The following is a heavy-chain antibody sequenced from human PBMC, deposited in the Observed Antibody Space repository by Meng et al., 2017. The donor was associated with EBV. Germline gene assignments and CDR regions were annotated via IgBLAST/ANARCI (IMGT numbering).Heavy chain of an antibody. Sequence: QVQLQESGPGLVKPSEXLSLTCTVSGGSISSYYWSWIRQPPGKGLEWIGYIYYSGSTNYNPSLKSRVTISVDTSKNQFSLKLSSVTAADTAVYYCARGSYGSGSYFDYWGQGTLVTVSS. V-gene: IGHV4-59*12. D-gene: IGHD3-10*01. J-gene: IGHJ4*02. CDR2: IYYSGST. CDR3: ARGSYGSGSYFDY. CDR1: GGSISSYY.